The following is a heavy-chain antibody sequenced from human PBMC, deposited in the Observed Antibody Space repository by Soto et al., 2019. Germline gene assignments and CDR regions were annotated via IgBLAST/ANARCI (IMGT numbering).Heavy chain of an antibody. D-gene: IGHD5-18*01. V-gene: IGHV4-39*01. CDR1: GGSVWSSSDS. CDR3: ARHPRGYSYGRFVVYFDY. J-gene: IGHJ4*02. CDR2: IYYSGST. Sequence: PSESLALGCAVCGGSVWSSSDSGAWIRKPPGKGLEWIGSIYYSGSTYYNPSLKSRVTISVDTSKNQFSLKLSSVTAADTAVYYCARHPRGYSYGRFVVYFDYWGQGTLVTVSS.